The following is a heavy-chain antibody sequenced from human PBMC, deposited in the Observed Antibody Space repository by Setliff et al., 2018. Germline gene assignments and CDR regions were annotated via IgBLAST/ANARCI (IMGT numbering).Heavy chain of an antibody. CDR3: ARLSWDGLRYHGLDV. CDR2: KSNRGDT. V-gene: IGHV4-59*01. J-gene: IGHJ6*02. Sequence: ETLSLTCTVSGGSIGSSFCNWIRQSPGKGLEWIGYKSNRGDTNSNPSLRSRLTMSVDTSTNQFSLKLRSVTAADTAVYYCARLSWDGLRYHGLDVWGQGTTVTVS. D-gene: IGHD3-10*01. CDR1: GGSIGSSF.